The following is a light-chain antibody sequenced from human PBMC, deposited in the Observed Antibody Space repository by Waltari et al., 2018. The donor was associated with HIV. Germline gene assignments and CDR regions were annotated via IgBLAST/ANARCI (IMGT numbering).Light chain of an antibody. CDR1: RSNIGAGYD. J-gene: IGLJ2*01. CDR2: GNS. Sequence: QSVLTQPPSVSGAPGQRVTISCTGSRSNIGAGYDVPWYQQLPGTAPKLLIYGNSNRPSGVPDRFSGSKSGTSASLAITGLQAEDEADYYCQSYDSSLSGLFGGGTKLTVL. V-gene: IGLV1-40*01. CDR3: QSYDSSLSGL.